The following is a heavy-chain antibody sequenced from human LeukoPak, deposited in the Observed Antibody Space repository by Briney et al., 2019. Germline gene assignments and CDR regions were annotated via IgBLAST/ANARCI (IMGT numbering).Heavy chain of an antibody. CDR2: FDPEDGET. CDR1: GYTLTELS. D-gene: IGHD3-22*01. V-gene: IGHV1-24*01. J-gene: IGHJ4*02. Sequence: ASVKVSCKVSGYTLTELSMHWVRQAPGKGLEWMGGFDPEDGETIYAQKFQGRVTMTEDTSTDTAYMELSSLRSEDTAVYYCATSQYYYDSSDYWGQGTLVTVSS. CDR3: ATSQYYYDSSDY.